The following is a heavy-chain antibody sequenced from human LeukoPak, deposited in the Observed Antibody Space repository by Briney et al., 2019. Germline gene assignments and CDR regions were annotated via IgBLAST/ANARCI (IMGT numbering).Heavy chain of an antibody. Sequence: SETLSLTCTVSGGSVSSGSYYWSWIRQPPGKGLEWIGYIYDSGSTNYNPSLKSRVTISVDTSKNQFSLKLSSVTAADTAVYYCARSHTASDYWGQGTLVTVSS. CDR1: GGSVSSGSYY. CDR3: ARSHTASDY. CDR2: IYDSGST. J-gene: IGHJ4*02. V-gene: IGHV4-61*01. D-gene: IGHD5-18*01.